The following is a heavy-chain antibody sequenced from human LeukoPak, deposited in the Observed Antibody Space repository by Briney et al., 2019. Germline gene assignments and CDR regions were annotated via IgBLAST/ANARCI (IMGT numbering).Heavy chain of an antibody. Sequence: GGSLRLSCAASGFTFSSYSMNWVRQAPGKGLEWVSYISSSSSTIYYADSVKGRFTISRDNSKNTLYLQMNSLRAEDTAVYYCAKERWELLGVEDYWGQGTLVTVSS. CDR3: AKERWELLGVEDY. D-gene: IGHD1-26*01. CDR2: ISSSSSTI. CDR1: GFTFSSYS. J-gene: IGHJ4*02. V-gene: IGHV3-48*01.